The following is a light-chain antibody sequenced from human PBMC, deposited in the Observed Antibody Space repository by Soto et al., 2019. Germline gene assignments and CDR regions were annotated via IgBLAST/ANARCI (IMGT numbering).Light chain of an antibody. CDR1: QSISSL. J-gene: IGKJ1*01. CDR3: QQYNSDSPWT. V-gene: IGKV1-5*01. Sequence: DIQMTLSLSTLSASVGDRVTMTCRASQSISSLLAWYQQKPGKAPKLLIYDASSLESGVPSRFSGSGSGTEFTLTISSLQPDDFATYYCQQYNSDSPWTFGQGTKVDVK. CDR2: DAS.